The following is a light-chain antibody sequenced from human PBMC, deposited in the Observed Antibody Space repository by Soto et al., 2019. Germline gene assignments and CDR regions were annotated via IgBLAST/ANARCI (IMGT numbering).Light chain of an antibody. J-gene: IGKJ5*01. CDR2: EVS. CDR1: QSLLHITGETF. V-gene: IGKV2D-29*02. Sequence: DLVMTHTTLSLSVAPGQPASISCKPSQSLLHITGETFLFWYLQKPGQSPQLLIYEVSTRVSGVPDRFSGSGSGTDFTLEISRVETEDVGIYYCMQSTQLPPTFGQGTRLEIK. CDR3: MQSTQLPPT.